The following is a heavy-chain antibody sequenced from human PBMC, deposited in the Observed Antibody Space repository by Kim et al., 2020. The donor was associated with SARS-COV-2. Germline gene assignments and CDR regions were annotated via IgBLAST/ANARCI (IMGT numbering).Heavy chain of an antibody. D-gene: IGHD1-1*01. CDR3: ASVPGMTLAFWDAFDI. J-gene: IGHJ3*02. CDR1: GFTFSGSA. CDR2: IRSKAYSYAT. Sequence: GGSLRLSCAASGFTFSGSAMHWVRQASGKGLEWVGRIRSKAYSYATAYAASVKGRFTISRDDSKNTAYLQMSSLKTEDTAVYYCASVPGMTLAFWDAFDIWGLGTMVTVSS. V-gene: IGHV3-73*01.